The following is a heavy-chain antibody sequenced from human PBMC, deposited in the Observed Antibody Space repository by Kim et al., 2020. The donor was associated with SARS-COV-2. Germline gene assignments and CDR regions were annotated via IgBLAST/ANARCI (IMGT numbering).Heavy chain of an antibody. CDR2: LAGSAGGGSGPTI. V-gene: IGHV3-23*01. CDR3: ANHGGFRDLWDPFHI. J-gene: IGHJ3*02. CDR1: GFTFSSFG. D-gene: IGHD3-16*01. Sequence: GGSLRLSCVASGFTFSSFGMSWIRQTPGKGLEWVSALAGSAGGGSGPTISYADSVKGRFTISRDNSKNTLYLQLDSLRVEDTAIYYCANHGGFRDLWDPFHIWGQGTVVTVSS.